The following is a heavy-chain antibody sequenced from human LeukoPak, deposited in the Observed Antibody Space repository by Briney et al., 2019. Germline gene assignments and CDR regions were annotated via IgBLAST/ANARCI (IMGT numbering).Heavy chain of an antibody. CDR1: GFTFSSYA. D-gene: IGHD3-22*01. CDR2: ISGSESST. J-gene: IGHJ4*02. V-gene: IGHV3-23*01. Sequence: GGSLRLSCAASGFTFSSYAMSWVRQAPGKGLEWVSAISGSESSTYYADSVRGRFTISRDNSKNTLYLQMNSLRAEDTAVYYCARGWYNHHDSRGYDSFDYWGQGTLVTVSS. CDR3: ARGWYNHHDSRGYDSFDY.